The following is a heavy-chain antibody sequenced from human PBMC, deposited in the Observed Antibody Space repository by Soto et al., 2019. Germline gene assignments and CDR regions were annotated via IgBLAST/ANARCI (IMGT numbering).Heavy chain of an antibody. CDR3: AKSGSSGWYGWFNP. V-gene: IGHV2-5*01. D-gene: IGHD6-19*01. Sequence: QITLKESGPTLVKPTQTLTVTCICSGFSLRTSGVGVGWMRQPPGKALEWLGFIYWNDDKRYSLSRKRRITIPEDTSKSQVGLTMTTMDPVHTATYYCAKSGSSGWYGWFNPSGQGTLVTVS. CDR2: IYWNDDK. CDR1: GFSLRTSGVG. J-gene: IGHJ5*02.